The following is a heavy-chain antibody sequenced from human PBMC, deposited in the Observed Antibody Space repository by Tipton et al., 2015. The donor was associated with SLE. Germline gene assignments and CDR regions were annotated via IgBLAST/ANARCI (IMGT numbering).Heavy chain of an antibody. CDR1: GGSISSSSYY. CDR3: ARRNWGLGPFDY. D-gene: IGHD7-27*01. J-gene: IGHJ4*02. Sequence: TLSLTCTVSGGSISSSSYYWGWIRQPPGKGLEWIGSIYYSGSTYYNPSLKSRVTISVDTSKNQFSRKLSSVTAADTAVYYCARRNWGLGPFDYWGQGTLVTVSS. CDR2: IYYSGST. V-gene: IGHV4-39*07.